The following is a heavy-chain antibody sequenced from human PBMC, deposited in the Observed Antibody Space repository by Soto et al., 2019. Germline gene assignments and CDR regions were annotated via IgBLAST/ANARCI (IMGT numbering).Heavy chain of an antibody. CDR3: AREIVVVPAATPFNGMDV. V-gene: IGHV3-30-3*01. CDR1: GFTFSSYA. D-gene: IGHD2-2*02. Sequence: QVQLVESGGGVVQPGRSLRLSCAASGFTFSSYAMHWVRQAPGKGLEWVAVISYDGSNKYYADSVKGRFTISRDNSKKTLYLQMISLRAEATAVYYCAREIVVVPAATPFNGMDVWGQGTTVTVSS. J-gene: IGHJ6*02. CDR2: ISYDGSNK.